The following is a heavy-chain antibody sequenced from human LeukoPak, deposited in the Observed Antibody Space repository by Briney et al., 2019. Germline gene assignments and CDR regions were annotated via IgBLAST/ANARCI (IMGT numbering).Heavy chain of an antibody. CDR1: GFTFSSYT. D-gene: IGHD6-19*01. V-gene: IGHV3-21*06. J-gene: IGHJ5*02. CDR2: ISSSSDFI. Sequence: GGSLRLSCVGSGFTFSSYTMDWVRQAPGKGLEWVSFISSSSDFIYYADSVKGRFTISRDNAKNSLYLQMNSLRVEDTAVYYCARDLAVAGHNWFDPWGQGTLVIASS. CDR3: ARDLAVAGHNWFDP.